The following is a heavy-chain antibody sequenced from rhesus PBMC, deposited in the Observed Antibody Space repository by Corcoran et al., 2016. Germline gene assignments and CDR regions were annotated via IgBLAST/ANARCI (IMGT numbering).Heavy chain of an antibody. CDR3: AREDFAPGHGLNS. Sequence: QEQLQESGPGPVRPSETLSLTCAVSGFSISSDYWTWIRQPPGKGLEWIGCTYGSTGATYSNSFLKSRVTISTDTSKNQFSLKLNSVTAADPAVYYCAREDFAPGHGLNSWGQGVVVTVSS. J-gene: IGHJ6*01. CDR2: TYGSTGAT. CDR1: GFSISSDY. D-gene: IGHD1-38*01. V-gene: IGHV4-160*01.